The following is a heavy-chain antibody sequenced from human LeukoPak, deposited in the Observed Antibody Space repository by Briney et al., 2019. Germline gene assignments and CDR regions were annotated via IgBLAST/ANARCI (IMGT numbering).Heavy chain of an antibody. J-gene: IGHJ5*02. CDR1: GSTFSSYT. D-gene: IGHD7-27*01. V-gene: IGHV3-23*01. Sequence: GGSLRLSCAASGSTFSSYTMSWVRQAPGKGLEWVSTITTSDGNTYYADSVKGRFTISRDNSKNTLYLQMNSLRAEDTAVYYCARGTTLSHWAAWGQGTLVTVSS. CDR3: ARGTTLSHWAA. CDR2: ITTSDGNT.